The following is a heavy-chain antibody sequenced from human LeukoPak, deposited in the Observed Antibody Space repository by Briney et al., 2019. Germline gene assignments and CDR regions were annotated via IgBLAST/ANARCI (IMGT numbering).Heavy chain of an antibody. J-gene: IGHJ6*02. CDR3: ARRYCGGDCYSPYYYYYGMDV. V-gene: IGHV1-69*04. D-gene: IGHD2-21*02. CDR2: IIPILGIA. Sequence: SVKVSCKASGGTFSSYAISWVRQAPGQGLEWMGRIIPILGIANYAQKLQGRVTITADKSTSTAYMELSSLRSEDTAVYYCARRYCGGDCYSPYYYYYGMDVWGQGTTVTVSS. CDR1: GGTFSSYA.